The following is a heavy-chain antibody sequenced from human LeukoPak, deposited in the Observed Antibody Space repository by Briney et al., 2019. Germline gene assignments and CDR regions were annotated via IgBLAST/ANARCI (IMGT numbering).Heavy chain of an antibody. J-gene: IGHJ4*02. CDR1: GGSFSGYY. D-gene: IGHD1-14*01. CDR3: AGNPQDGQNFDY. V-gene: IGHV4-34*01. CDR2: INHSGST. Sequence: SETLSLTCAVYGGSFSGYYWSWIRQPPGKGLEWIGEINHSGSTNYNPSLKSRVTISVDTSKNQFSLKLSSVTAADTAVCYCAGNPQDGQNFDYWGQGTLVTVSS.